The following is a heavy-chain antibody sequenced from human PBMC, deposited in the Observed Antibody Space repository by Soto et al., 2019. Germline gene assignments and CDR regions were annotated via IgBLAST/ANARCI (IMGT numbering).Heavy chain of an antibody. CDR1: GYTFTAYY. D-gene: IGHD6-19*01. Sequence: ASVKVSCKASGYTFTAYYIHWVRQAPGQGLEWMGWISAYNGNTNYAQKLQGRVTMTTDTSTSTAYMELRRLRSDDTAVYYCARDPLYSSGWLNWFDPWGQGTLVTVSS. J-gene: IGHJ5*02. CDR2: ISAYNGNT. CDR3: ARDPLYSSGWLNWFDP. V-gene: IGHV1-18*01.